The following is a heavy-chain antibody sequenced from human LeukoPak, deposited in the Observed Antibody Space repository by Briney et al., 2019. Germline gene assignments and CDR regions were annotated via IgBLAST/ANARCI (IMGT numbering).Heavy chain of an antibody. J-gene: IGHJ5*02. D-gene: IGHD2-2*01. CDR2: IYYSGST. CDR3: ARSYCSSTSCYAGNWFDP. V-gene: IGHV4-30-4*01. CDR1: GGSISSGDYY. Sequence: PSQTLSLTCAVSGGSISSGDYYWSWIRQPPGKGLEWIGYIYYSGSTYYNPSLKSRVTISVDTSKNQFSLKLSSVTAADTAVYYCARSYCSSTSCYAGNWFDPWGQGTLVTVSS.